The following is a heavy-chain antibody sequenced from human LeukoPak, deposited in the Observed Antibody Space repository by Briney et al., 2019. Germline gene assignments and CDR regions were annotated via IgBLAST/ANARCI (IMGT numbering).Heavy chain of an antibody. CDR3: VRGSYGAYDY. Sequence: GGSLRLSFTASGFTFGDYAMSWVRQAPGKGLEWVSSISSDSSYIYYADAVHGRYSLYLQMNSLRAEDTAVYYCVRGSYGAYDYWGQGSLVTVSS. CDR1: GFTFGDYA. D-gene: IGHD4-17*01. CDR2: ISSDSSYI. V-gene: IGHV3-21*01. J-gene: IGHJ4*02.